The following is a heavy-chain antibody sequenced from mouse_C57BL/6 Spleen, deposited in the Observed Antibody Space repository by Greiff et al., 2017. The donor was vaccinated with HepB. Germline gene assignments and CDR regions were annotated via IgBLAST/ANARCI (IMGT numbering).Heavy chain of an antibody. Sequence: EVKLVESGGGLVQPKGSLKLSCAASGFSFNTYAMNWVRQAPGKGLEWVARIRSKSNNYATYYADSVKDRFTISRDDSESMLYLQMNNLKTEDTAMYYCVRHGATGMAYWGQRTLVTVSA. D-gene: IGHD4-1*01. CDR2: IRSKSNNYAT. CDR3: VRHGATGMAY. J-gene: IGHJ3*01. V-gene: IGHV10-1*01. CDR1: GFSFNTYA.